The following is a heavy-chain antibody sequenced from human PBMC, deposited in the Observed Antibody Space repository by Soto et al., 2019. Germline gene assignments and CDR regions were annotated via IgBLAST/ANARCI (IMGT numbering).Heavy chain of an antibody. CDR2: IFYDGISK. Sequence: GGSLRLSCVASGFNFRTYGMHWVRQAPGKGLEWVANIFYDGISKYYADAVRGRFSVSRDNSKNTVNLQMTSLKEDDTAVYYCARDRQQWLTSSLDPWGQGTLVTVS. CDR1: GFNFRTYG. D-gene: IGHD6-19*01. V-gene: IGHV3-30*03. J-gene: IGHJ5*02. CDR3: ARDRQQWLTSSLDP.